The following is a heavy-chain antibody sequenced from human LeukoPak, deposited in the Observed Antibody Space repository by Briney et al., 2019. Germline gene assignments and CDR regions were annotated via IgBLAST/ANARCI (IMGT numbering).Heavy chain of an antibody. CDR3: ARVEMATIFFDY. Sequence: SETLSLTCTVSGGSISSGGYSWSWIRQPPGKGLEWIGYIYHSGSTYYNPSLKSRVTISVDRSKNQFSLKLSSVTAADTAVYYCARVEMATIFFDYWGQGTLVTVSS. CDR1: GGSISSGGYS. CDR2: IYHSGST. V-gene: IGHV4-30-2*01. D-gene: IGHD5-24*01. J-gene: IGHJ4*02.